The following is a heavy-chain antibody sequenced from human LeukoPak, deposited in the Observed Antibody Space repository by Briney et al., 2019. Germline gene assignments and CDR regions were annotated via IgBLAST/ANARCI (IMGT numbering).Heavy chain of an antibody. CDR3: VRSLVRADHGSGTYYMNNWFDP. V-gene: IGHV3-33*01. D-gene: IGHD3-10*01. J-gene: IGHJ5*02. CDR2: IWYDGGNK. CDR1: GITLSNYG. Sequence: PGGSLRLSCAASGITLSNYGMHWVRQAPGKGLEWVAVIWYDGGNKYYADSVKGRFTISRDTSKNTLYLQMNSLRAEDTAVYYSVRSLVRADHGSGTYYMNNWFDPWGQGTLVTVSS.